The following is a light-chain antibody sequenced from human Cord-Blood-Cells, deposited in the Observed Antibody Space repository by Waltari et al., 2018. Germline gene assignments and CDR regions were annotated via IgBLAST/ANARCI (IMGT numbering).Light chain of an antibody. J-gene: IGKJ4*01. V-gene: IGKV4-1*01. CDR1: QSVLYSSNNKNY. CDR3: QQYYSTPLT. CDR2: WAS. Sequence: IVMTPSPDSLSVSLCERATINSKSSQSVLYSSNNKNYLAWYQQKPGQPPKLLIYWASTRESGVPDRFSGSGSGTDFTLTISSLQAEDVAVYYCQQYYSTPLTFGGGTKVEIK.